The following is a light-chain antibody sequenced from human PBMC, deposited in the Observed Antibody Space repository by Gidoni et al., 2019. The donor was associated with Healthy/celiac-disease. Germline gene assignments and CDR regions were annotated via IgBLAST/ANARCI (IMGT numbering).Light chain of an antibody. CDR2: DVS. CDR3: SSYTSSSTPYV. J-gene: IGLJ1*01. V-gene: IGLV2-14*01. CDR1: SSDVGGYNY. Sequence: QSALTQPASVSGSPGQSITISCTGTSSDVGGYNYVSWYQQHPGKAPKLMIYDVSNRPPGVSNRFSGSKSGNTASLTISGPQAEDEADYYCSSYTSSSTPYVFGTGTKVTVL.